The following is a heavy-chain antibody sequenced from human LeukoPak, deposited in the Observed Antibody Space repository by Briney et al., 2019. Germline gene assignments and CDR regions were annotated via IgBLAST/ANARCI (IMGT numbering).Heavy chain of an antibody. Sequence: ASVKVSCKASGYTFTSYGISWVRQAPGQGLEWMGWISAYNGNTNYAQKLQGRVTMTTDTSTSTAYMELRSLRSDDTAVYYCATAGVGATKRPQYYFDYWGQGTLVTVSS. J-gene: IGHJ4*02. CDR2: ISAYNGNT. CDR3: ATAGVGATKRPQYYFDY. CDR1: GYTFTSYG. V-gene: IGHV1-18*01. D-gene: IGHD1-26*01.